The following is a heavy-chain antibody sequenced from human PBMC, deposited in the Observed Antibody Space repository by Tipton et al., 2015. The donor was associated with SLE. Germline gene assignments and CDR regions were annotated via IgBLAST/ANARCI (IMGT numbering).Heavy chain of an antibody. V-gene: IGHV4-39*07. J-gene: IGHJ4*02. CDR3: ARGYCSDGVCYGFGFFDY. CDR1: GGSIRSSRHF. Sequence: LRLSCTLSGGSIRSSRHFWGWIRQPPGKGLEWIGVLYYSGNTYYNPSLKSPVTLSIDTSKNQFSLKMRSVTAADTAVYFCARGYCSDGVCYGFGFFDYWGQGNLVTVSS. CDR2: LYYSGNT. D-gene: IGHD2-8*01.